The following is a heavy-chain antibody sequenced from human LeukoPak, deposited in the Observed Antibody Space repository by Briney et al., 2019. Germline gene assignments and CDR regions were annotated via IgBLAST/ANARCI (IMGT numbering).Heavy chain of an antibody. CDR3: AGDYIWGRLF. CDR2: ITSDGSTT. Sequence: GGSLRLSCVGSGFSLSDYWMHWVRQTPGKGLMWVSRITSDGSTTWYADSVKGRFTVSRDNAKNTLFLEMNSLRDEDTAAYYCAGDYIWGRLFWGQGTLVTVSS. D-gene: IGHD3-16*01. CDR1: GFSLSDYW. V-gene: IGHV3-74*01. J-gene: IGHJ4*01.